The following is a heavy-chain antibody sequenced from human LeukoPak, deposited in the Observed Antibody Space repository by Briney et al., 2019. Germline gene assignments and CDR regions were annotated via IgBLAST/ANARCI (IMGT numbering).Heavy chain of an antibody. V-gene: IGHV1-2*02. CDR3: ARLCGGDCYAPFDY. Sequence: ASVKVSCKASGYTFTGYYMHWVRQAPGQGLEWMGWINPNSGGTNYAQKFQGRVTMTRDTSISTAYMELSRLRSEDTAVYYCARLCGGDCYAPFDYWGQGTLVTVSS. CDR1: GYTFTGYY. CDR2: INPNSGGT. D-gene: IGHD2-21*02. J-gene: IGHJ4*02.